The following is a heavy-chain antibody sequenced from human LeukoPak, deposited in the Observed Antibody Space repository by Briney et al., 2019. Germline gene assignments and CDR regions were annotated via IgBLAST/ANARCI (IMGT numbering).Heavy chain of an antibody. D-gene: IGHD3-16*02. Sequence: GESLKISCKGSGYSFTSYWIGWVRQMPGKGLEWMGIIYPGDSDTRYSPSFQGQVTISADKSTSTAYLQWSSLKASDTAMYYCARHVSVWGSYRDYWGQGTLVTVSS. CDR3: ARHVSVWGSYRDY. CDR2: IYPGDSDT. J-gene: IGHJ4*02. V-gene: IGHV5-51*01. CDR1: GYSFTSYW.